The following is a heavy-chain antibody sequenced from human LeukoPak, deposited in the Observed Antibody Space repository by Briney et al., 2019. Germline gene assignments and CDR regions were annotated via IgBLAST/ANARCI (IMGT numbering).Heavy chain of an antibody. CDR2: ISGIGDRT. D-gene: IGHD3-10*01. Sequence: PGGSLRLSCAASGFTFSNYAMSWVRQAPGKGLEWVSAISGIGDRTYHADSVKGRFTISRDNSKNTLYLQMNSLRAEDTAVYYCAKDIGAHQFDSWGQGTLVIVSS. J-gene: IGHJ4*02. CDR3: AKDIGAHQFDS. CDR1: GFTFSNYA. V-gene: IGHV3-23*01.